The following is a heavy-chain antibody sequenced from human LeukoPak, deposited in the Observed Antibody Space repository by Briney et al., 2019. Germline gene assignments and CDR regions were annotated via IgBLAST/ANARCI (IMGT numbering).Heavy chain of an antibody. V-gene: IGHV3-66*01. J-gene: IGHJ4*02. Sequence: PGGSLRLSCAASGFIVSSNYMSWVRQAPGKGLEWVSVIYSGGSTYYADSVKGRFTISRDSSKNTLYLQMNSLRAEDTAVYYCARITYSASYYFDYWGQGTLVTVPS. CDR3: ARITYSASYYFDY. D-gene: IGHD5-12*01. CDR1: GFIVSSNY. CDR2: IYSGGST.